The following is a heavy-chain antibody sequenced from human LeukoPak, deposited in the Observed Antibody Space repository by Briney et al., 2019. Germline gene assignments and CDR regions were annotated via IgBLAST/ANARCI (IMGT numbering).Heavy chain of an antibody. V-gene: IGHV4-59*01. CDR3: ARGYYDFWSGYFDY. CDR1: GGSISSYY. Sequence: PSETLSLTCTVSGGSISSYYWSWIRQPPGKGLEWIGYIYYSGSTNYNPSLKSRVTISVDTSKNQFSLKLSSVTAADTAVYYRARGYYDFWSGYFDYWGQGTLVTVSS. D-gene: IGHD3-3*01. J-gene: IGHJ4*02. CDR2: IYYSGST.